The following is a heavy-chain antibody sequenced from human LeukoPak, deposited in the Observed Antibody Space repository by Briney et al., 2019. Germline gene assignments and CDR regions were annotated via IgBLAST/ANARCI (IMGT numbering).Heavy chain of an antibody. CDR2: ISSSSSYI. D-gene: IGHD3-16*01. CDR1: GFTFSSYS. J-gene: IGHJ6*03. Sequence: PGGSLRLSCAASGFTFSSYSMNWVRQAPGKGLEWVSSISSSSSYIYYADSVKGRFTISRDNAKNSLYLQMNSLRTEDTALYYCAKFRGPAEDYMDVWGKGTTVTVSS. CDR3: AKFRGPAEDYMDV. V-gene: IGHV3-21*04.